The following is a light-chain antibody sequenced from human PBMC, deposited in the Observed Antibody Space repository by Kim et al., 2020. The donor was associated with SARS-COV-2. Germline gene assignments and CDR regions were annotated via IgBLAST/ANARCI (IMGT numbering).Light chain of an antibody. CDR3: QHYGGPPYT. Sequence: WSLGERVAHSCRASQSVKGSHLAWYKHTPGQAPRLLIYGTSSRATGIPDRFSGSVSGTNFTLTNGRLEPEDVAVYYCQHYGGPPYTFGQETKLEI. V-gene: IGKV3-20*01. J-gene: IGKJ2*01. CDR1: QSVKGSH. CDR2: GTS.